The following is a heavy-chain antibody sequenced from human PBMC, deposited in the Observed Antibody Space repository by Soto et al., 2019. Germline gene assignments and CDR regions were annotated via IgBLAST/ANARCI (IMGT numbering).Heavy chain of an antibody. J-gene: IGHJ6*02. CDR1: GYTFTSYG. CDR2: INAGNGNT. V-gene: IGHV1-3*01. D-gene: IGHD6-19*01. Sequence: ASVKVSCKASGYTFTSYGISWVRQAPGQGLEWMGWINAGNGNTKYSQKFQGRVTITRDTSASTAYMELSSLRSEDTAVYYCGRVESDSSGWLNYYYYGMDVWGQGTTVTVSS. CDR3: GRVESDSSGWLNYYYYGMDV.